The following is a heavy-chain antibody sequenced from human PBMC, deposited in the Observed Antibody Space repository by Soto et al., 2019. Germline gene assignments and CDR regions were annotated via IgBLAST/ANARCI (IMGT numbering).Heavy chain of an antibody. CDR2: ISYSGST. J-gene: IGHJ4*02. CDR3: ARDQWWVDY. V-gene: IGHV4-59*11. Sequence: SETLSLTCTVSGASISSHYWSWVRQPPGKGLEWIGYISYSGSTDYNPSLKSRVTMSVDTSKNQVSLKLNSVTAADTAVYYCARDQWWVDYWGQGSLVIVSS. D-gene: IGHD2-15*01. CDR1: GASISSHY.